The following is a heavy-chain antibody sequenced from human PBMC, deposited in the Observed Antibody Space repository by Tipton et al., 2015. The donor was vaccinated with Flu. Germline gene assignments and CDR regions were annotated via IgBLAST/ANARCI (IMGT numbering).Heavy chain of an antibody. CDR1: GFTVSSNY. D-gene: IGHD6-13*01. CDR3: ARSWYSSLDFDY. Sequence: LSLTCAASGFTVSSNYMSWVRQAPGKGLEWVSVIYSGGSTYYADSVKGRFTISRDNSKNTLYLQMSSLRAEDTAVYYCARSWYSSLDFDYWGQGTLVTVSS. CDR2: IYSGGST. V-gene: IGHV3-66*02. J-gene: IGHJ4*02.